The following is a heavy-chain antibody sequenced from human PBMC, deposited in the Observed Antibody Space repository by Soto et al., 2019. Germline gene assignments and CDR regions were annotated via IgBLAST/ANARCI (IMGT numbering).Heavy chain of an antibody. CDR1: GFIVSSKY. D-gene: IGHD1-26*01. J-gene: IGHJ6*02. V-gene: IGHV3-53*02. Sequence: EVQMVETGGGLSQPGGSLRLSCAVSGFIVSSKYMTWVRQAPGKGLEWVSVIYTGGSTHYADYARGRFTISRDSAKNTLYLQMNSLRAEDAAVYYCTTYTGYGMDVWGQGTRVNVSS. CDR2: IYTGGST. CDR3: TTYTGYGMDV.